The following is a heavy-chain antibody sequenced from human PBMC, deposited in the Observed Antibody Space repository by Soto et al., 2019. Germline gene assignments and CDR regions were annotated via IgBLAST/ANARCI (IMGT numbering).Heavy chain of an antibody. J-gene: IGHJ5*02. CDR1: GYSFTSYW. CDR3: ARSYCTNGVCYPRYNWLDP. CDR2: IYPGDSDT. Sequence: GESLKISCKGSGYSFTSYWIGRVRQMPGKGLEWMGIIYPGDSDTRYSPSFQGQVTISADKSISTAYLQWSSLKASDTAMYYCARSYCTNGVCYPRYNWLDPWGQGTLVTVSS. V-gene: IGHV5-51*01. D-gene: IGHD2-8*01.